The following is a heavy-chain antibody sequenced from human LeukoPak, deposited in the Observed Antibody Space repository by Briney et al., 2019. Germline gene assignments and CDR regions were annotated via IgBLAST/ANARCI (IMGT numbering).Heavy chain of an antibody. CDR1: GFSFTGYY. V-gene: IGHV1-2*06. CDR2: INPNSGGT. J-gene: IGHJ6*04. Sequence: GASVTVSCKASGFSFTGYYLHWVRQAPGQGLEWIGRINPNSGGTNYAQKFQGRVTVTRDTSISTMYMELGRLRFDGTAVYYCARKSPRFSSSGMDVWGKGTTVTVSS. CDR3: ARKSPRFSSSGMDV. D-gene: IGHD3-3*01.